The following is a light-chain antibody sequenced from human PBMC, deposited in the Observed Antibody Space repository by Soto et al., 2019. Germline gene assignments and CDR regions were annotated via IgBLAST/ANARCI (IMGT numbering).Light chain of an antibody. J-gene: IGKJ1*01. Sequence: DIQMTQSPSSVSASVGDRVTITCRASQGVSTWLAWYQQKPGKAPNLLIYTASSLQSGVPSRFSGSGSGAEFTLTITGLQPEDIATYSCQHYDSFWSFGQGTKVDIK. CDR1: QGVSTW. CDR3: QHYDSFWS. CDR2: TAS. V-gene: IGKV1-12*01.